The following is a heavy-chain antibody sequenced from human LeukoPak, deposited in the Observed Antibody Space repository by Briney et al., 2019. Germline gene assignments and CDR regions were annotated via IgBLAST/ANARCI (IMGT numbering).Heavy chain of an antibody. CDR3: ARHRDGYNLLDAFDI. D-gene: IGHD5-24*01. CDR2: IYYSGST. J-gene: IGHJ3*02. V-gene: IGHV4-61*05. Sequence: KPSETLSLTCTVSGYSISSGYYWGWIRQPPGKGLEWIGYIYYSGSTNYNPSLKSRISISVDTSKNQFSLKLSSVTAADTAVYYCARHRDGYNLLDAFDIWGQGTMVTVSS. CDR1: GYSISSGYY.